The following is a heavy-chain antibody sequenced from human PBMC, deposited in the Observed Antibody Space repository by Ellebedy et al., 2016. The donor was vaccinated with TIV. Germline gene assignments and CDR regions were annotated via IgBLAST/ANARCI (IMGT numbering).Heavy chain of an antibody. Sequence: SETLSLXCTVSGVSISGSRSYWGWIRQSPGKGLQWIGSIYESGATYYSPSLKSRVTISVDTSKNQFSLKLKSVTAADTAVYYCARGGNWGLAFWGQGTLVTVSS. CDR1: GVSISGSRSY. D-gene: IGHD7-27*01. CDR2: IYESGAT. V-gene: IGHV4-39*07. CDR3: ARGGNWGLAF. J-gene: IGHJ4*02.